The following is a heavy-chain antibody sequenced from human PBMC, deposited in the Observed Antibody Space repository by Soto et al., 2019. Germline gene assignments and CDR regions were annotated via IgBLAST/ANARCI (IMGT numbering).Heavy chain of an antibody. Sequence: GXSVKASCRASVYQFTNHYTHWVRHAPGQGLEWMGRMNVGTGGTTYEHKFQGRVTMTRDTSIRTAYLEVSSVKSDDTAMYYCARDGIFALRGYSFVVDLWGQGKLVTVSS. CDR1: VYQFTNHY. CDR2: MNVGTGGT. V-gene: IGHV1-2*06. J-gene: IGHJ4*01. D-gene: IGHD5-18*01. CDR3: ARDGIFALRGYSFVVDL.